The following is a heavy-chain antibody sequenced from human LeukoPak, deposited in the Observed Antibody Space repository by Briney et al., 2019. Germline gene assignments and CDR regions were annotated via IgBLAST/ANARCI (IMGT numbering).Heavy chain of an antibody. Sequence: ASVKVSCEASGYTFTSYYMHWVRQAPGQGLEWMGIINPSGGSTSYAQKCQGRVTMTRDTSTSTVYMELSSLRSEDTAVYYCARDREMSYYFDYWGQGTLVTVSS. CDR2: INPSGGST. CDR3: ARDREMSYYFDY. J-gene: IGHJ4*02. D-gene: IGHD5-24*01. V-gene: IGHV1-46*01. CDR1: GYTFTSYY.